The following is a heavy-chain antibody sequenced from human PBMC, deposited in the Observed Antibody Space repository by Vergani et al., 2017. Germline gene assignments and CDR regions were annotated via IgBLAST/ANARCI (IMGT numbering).Heavy chain of an antibody. CDR1: GFTFSSYA. CDR2: IWYDGSNK. CDR3: ASGWYDY. Sequence: VQLVESGGGLVKPGGSLRLSCAASGFTFSSYAMSWVRQAPGKGLEWVAVIWYDGSNKYYADSVKGRFTISRDNAKNSLYLQMNSLRAEDTAVYFCASGWYDYWGQGTLVTVSS. J-gene: IGHJ4*02. V-gene: IGHV3-33*08. D-gene: IGHD6-19*01.